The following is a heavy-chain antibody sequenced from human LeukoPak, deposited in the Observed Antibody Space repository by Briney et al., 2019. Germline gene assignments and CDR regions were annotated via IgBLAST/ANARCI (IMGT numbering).Heavy chain of an antibody. CDR1: GFTFSSYA. J-gene: IGHJ4*02. V-gene: IGHV3-23*01. CDR2: ISGSGGST. CDR3: AKGYSSSWAFDY. Sequence: GGSLRLSCAASGFTFSSYAMSWVRQAPGKGLEWVSAISGSGGSTYYADSVKGRITISRDNSKNTLYLQMNSLRAEDTAVYYCAKGYSSSWAFDYWGQGTLVTVSS. D-gene: IGHD6-13*01.